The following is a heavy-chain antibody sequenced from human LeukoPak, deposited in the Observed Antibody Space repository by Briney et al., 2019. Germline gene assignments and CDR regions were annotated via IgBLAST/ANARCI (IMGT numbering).Heavy chain of an antibody. V-gene: IGHV3-74*03. CDR1: GFTFSNYW. Sequence: GGSLRLSCAASGFTFSNYWIHWVRQAPGKGLVWVSRIDNAGSITTYAGSVKGRFTISRDNAENTLYLQMNSLRVEDTAVYYCARATPYDWHFGLWGRGTLVIVSS. CDR3: ARATPYDWHFGL. D-gene: IGHD4-17*01. CDR2: IDNAGSIT. J-gene: IGHJ2*01.